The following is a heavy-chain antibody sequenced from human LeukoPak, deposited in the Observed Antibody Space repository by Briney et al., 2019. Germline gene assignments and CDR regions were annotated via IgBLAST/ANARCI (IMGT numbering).Heavy chain of an antibody. CDR1: GFTFSSYS. CDR3: ARGGSHIVAPLSY. V-gene: IGHV3-48*01. D-gene: IGHD2-21*01. Sequence: GGSLRLSCAASGFTFSSYSMNWVRQAPGKGLEWVSYISSSSSTIYYADSVKGRFTISRDNAKNSLYLQMNSLRGEDTAVYYCARGGSHIVAPLSYWGQGTLVTVSS. J-gene: IGHJ4*02. CDR2: ISSSSSTI.